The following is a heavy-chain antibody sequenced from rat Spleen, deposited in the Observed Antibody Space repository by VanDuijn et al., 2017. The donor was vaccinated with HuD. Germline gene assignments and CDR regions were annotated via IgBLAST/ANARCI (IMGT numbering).Heavy chain of an antibody. CDR1: GFSLTSHN. V-gene: IGHV2-30*01. J-gene: IGHJ4*01. CDR2: MWSGGST. Sequence: QVQLKESGPGLVQPSQTLSLTCTVSGFSLTSHNVHWVRQPTGKGLAWMGVMWSGGSTAYNSALKSRLSISRDTSKSQVFLKMNSLQTEDTAIYYCTRESYYVMDAWGQGASVTVSS. CDR3: TRESYYVMDA.